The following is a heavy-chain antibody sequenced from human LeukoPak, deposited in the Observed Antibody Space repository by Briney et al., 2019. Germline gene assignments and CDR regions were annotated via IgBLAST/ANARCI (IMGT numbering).Heavy chain of an antibody. Sequence: SETLSLTCTVSGYSISSGYYWGWIRQPPGKGLEWIGSIYHSGSTYYNPSLKSRVTISVDTSKNQLSLKLNSVTAADTAVYYCARHAWSSVSCSFDYWGQGTLVTVSS. CDR2: IYHSGST. J-gene: IGHJ4*02. CDR1: GYSISSGYY. V-gene: IGHV4-38-2*02. D-gene: IGHD2-2*01. CDR3: ARHAWSSVSCSFDY.